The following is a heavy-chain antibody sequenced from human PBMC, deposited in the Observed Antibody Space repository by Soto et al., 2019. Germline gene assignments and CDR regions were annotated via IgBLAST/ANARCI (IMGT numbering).Heavy chain of an antibody. CDR3: ARQRSYDSSGYYPKYFDY. CDR2: IYYSGST. V-gene: IGHV4-39*01. CDR1: GGSISSSSYY. D-gene: IGHD3-22*01. Sequence: SETLSLTCTVSGGSISSSSYYWGWIRQPPGKGLEWIGSIYYSGSTYYNPSLKSRVTISVDTSKNQFSLKLSSVTAADTAVYYCARQRSYDSSGYYPKYFDYWGQGTLVTVSS. J-gene: IGHJ4*02.